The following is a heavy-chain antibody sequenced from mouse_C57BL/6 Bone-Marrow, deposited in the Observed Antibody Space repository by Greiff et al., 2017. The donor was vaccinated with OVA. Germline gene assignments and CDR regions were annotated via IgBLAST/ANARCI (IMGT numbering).Heavy chain of an antibody. D-gene: IGHD2-2*01. V-gene: IGHV5-15*01. CDR1: GFTFSDYG. J-gene: IGHJ3*01. Sequence: EVKVVESGGGLVQPGGSLKLSCAASGFTFSDYGMAWVRQAPRKGPEWVAFISNLAYSIYYADTVTGRFTISRENATNTLYLEMSSLRSEDTAMYYCARDCYGYGFAYWGQGTLVTVSA. CDR2: ISNLAYSI. CDR3: ARDCYGYGFAY.